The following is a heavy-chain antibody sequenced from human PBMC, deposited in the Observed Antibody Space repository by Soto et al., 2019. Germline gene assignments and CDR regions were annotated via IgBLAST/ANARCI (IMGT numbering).Heavy chain of an antibody. CDR1: GYTFTSYA. CDR2: INAGNGNT. V-gene: IGHV1-3*01. D-gene: IGHD3-10*01. CDR3: ARQFREIDAFDI. J-gene: IGHJ3*02. Sequence: ASVKVSCKASGYTFTSYAMHWVRQAPGQRLEWMGWINAGNGNTKYSQKFQGRVTITRDTSASTAYMELSSLRSEDTAVYYCARQFREIDAFDIWGQGTMVTVSS.